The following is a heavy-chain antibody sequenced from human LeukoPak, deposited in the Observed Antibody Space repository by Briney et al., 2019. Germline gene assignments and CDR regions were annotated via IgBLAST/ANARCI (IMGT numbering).Heavy chain of an antibody. CDR1: GDSIRSSSYH. CDR2: IYYSGST. V-gene: IGHV4-39*07. Sequence: SETLSLTCTVSGDSIRSSSYHWGWIRQPPGKGLEWIGSIYYSGSTYNNRSLKRRLTISIDTSKNQFSLRLSSVTAADTAVYYCTREVEGYSYASGRFLHFDPWGQGALVTVSS. CDR3: TREVEGYSYASGRFLHFDP. D-gene: IGHD3-10*01. J-gene: IGHJ5*02.